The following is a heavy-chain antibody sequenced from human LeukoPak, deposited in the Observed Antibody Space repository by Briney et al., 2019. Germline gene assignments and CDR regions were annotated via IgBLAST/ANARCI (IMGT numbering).Heavy chain of an antibody. D-gene: IGHD3-22*01. CDR3: AKRGVVIRVILVGFHKEAYYFDS. J-gene: IGHJ4*02. CDR2: ISGSGGGT. CDR1: GITLSNYT. Sequence: GGSLRLSCAVSGITLSNYTMSWVRQAPGKGLEWVAGISGSGGGTKYADSVKGRFTISRDNSKNTLYLQMNNLRVDDTAVYFCAKRGVVIRVILVGFHKEAYYFDSWGQGALVTVSS. V-gene: IGHV3-23*01.